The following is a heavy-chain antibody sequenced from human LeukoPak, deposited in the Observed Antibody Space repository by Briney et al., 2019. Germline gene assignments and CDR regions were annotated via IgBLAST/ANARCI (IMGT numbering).Heavy chain of an antibody. CDR3: ARAGGVVVPAAIFDY. Sequence: ASVKVSCKASGYTFTSYGISWVRQAPGQGLEWMGWISAYNGNTNYAQKLQGRVTMTTDTSTSTAYMELRSLRSDDTAVYYSARAGGVVVPAAIFDYWGQGTLVTVSS. CDR2: ISAYNGNT. J-gene: IGHJ4*02. V-gene: IGHV1-18*04. D-gene: IGHD2-2*01. CDR1: GYTFTSYG.